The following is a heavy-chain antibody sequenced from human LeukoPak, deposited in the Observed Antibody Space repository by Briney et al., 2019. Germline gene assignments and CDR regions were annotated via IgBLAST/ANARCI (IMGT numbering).Heavy chain of an antibody. J-gene: IGHJ5*02. CDR3: ARAPVGGYDP. V-gene: IGHV4-34*01. CDR1: GGSFSGYY. Sequence: PSETLSLTCAVYGGSFSGYYWSWIRQPPGKGPEWIGEINHSGSTNYNPSLKSRVTISVDTSKNQFSLKLSSVTAADTAVYYCARAPVGGYDPWGQGTLVTVSS. D-gene: IGHD5-12*01. CDR2: INHSGST.